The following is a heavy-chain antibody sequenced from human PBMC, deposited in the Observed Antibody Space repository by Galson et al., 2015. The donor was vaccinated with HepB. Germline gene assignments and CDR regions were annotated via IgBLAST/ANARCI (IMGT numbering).Heavy chain of an antibody. CDR1: GFTFSSYA. D-gene: IGHD2-15*01. J-gene: IGHJ3*02. V-gene: IGHV3-30-3*01. CDR2: ISYDGSNK. Sequence: SLRLSCAASGFTFSSYAMHWVRQAPGKGLEWVAVISYDGSNKYYADSVKGRFTISRDNSKNTLYLQMNSLRAEDTAVYYCANRCSGGSCYFGAFDIWGQGTMVTVSS. CDR3: ANRCSGGSCYFGAFDI.